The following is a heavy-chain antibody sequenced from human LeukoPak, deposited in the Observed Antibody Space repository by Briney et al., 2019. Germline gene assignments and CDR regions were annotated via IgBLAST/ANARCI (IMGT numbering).Heavy chain of an antibody. J-gene: IGHJ4*02. Sequence: GGSLRLSCAASGFTFSSYGMHWVRQAPGKGLEWVAVISYDGSNKYYADSVKGRFTISRDNSKNTLYLQMNSLRAEDTAAYYCAKLREPFDYWGQGTLVTVSS. CDR3: AKLREPFDY. CDR1: GFTFSSYG. D-gene: IGHD1-14*01. V-gene: IGHV3-30*18. CDR2: ISYDGSNK.